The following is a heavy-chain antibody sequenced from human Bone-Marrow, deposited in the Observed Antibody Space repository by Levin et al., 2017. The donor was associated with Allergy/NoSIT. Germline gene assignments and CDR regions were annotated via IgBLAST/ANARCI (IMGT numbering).Heavy chain of an antibody. CDR3: ARGTQKRRVVAPPGGRARKQLDY. J-gene: IGHJ4*02. CDR2: INHSGST. D-gene: IGHD3-22*01. CDR1: GGSFSGYY. V-gene: IGHV4-34*01. Sequence: PSETLSLTCAVYGGSFSGYYWSWIRQPPGKGLEWIGEINHSGSTNYNPSLKSRVTISVDTSKNQFSLKLSSVTAADTAVYYCARGTQKRRVVAPPGGRARKQLDYWGQGTLVTVSS.